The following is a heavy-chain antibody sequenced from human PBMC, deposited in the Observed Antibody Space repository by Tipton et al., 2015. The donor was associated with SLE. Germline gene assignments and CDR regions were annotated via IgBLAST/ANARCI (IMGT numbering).Heavy chain of an antibody. CDR2: IYTSGAT. J-gene: IGHJ3*02. Sequence: TLSLTCNVSGVSISSSYWSRIRQPAGKGLEWIGRIYTSGATDDNPSLKSRVTMSVDMSKNQIFLKITSVTAADPAVYFCARVWLNNAFDIWGQGTRVTVSS. CDR1: GVSISSSY. CDR3: ARVWLNNAFDI. V-gene: IGHV4-4*07. D-gene: IGHD2/OR15-2a*01.